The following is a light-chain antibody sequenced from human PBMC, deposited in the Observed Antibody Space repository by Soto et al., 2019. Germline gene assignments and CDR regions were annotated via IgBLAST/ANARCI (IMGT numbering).Light chain of an antibody. Sequence: EIVLTQSPGTLSLSPGERATLSCRASQSVSSSYLAWYQQKPGQAPRLLIYGASSRATGIPDRFSGSGSGTDVTLTISRLEPEDFALYYCQQYCSSPPFTFGGRTKVEIK. CDR2: GAS. V-gene: IGKV3-20*01. CDR1: QSVSSSY. J-gene: IGKJ4*01. CDR3: QQYCSSPPFT.